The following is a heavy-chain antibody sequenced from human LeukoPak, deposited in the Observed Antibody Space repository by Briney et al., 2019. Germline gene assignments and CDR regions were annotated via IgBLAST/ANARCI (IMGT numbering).Heavy chain of an antibody. CDR1: GFTFITYW. CDR3: ARDSGIAAAADY. D-gene: IGHD6-13*01. V-gene: IGHV3-74*01. CDR2: INSDGSTT. J-gene: IGHJ4*02. Sequence: GGSLRLSCAASGFTFITYWMHWVRQAPGKGLVWVSSINSDGSTTTYADSVKGRFTISRDNAKNMVYLQMNSLRAEDTAVYYCARDSGIAAAADYWGQGTLVTVSS.